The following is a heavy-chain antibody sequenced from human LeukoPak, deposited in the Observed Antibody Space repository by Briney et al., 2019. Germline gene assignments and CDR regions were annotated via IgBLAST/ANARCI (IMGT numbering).Heavy chain of an antibody. V-gene: IGHV5-51*01. CDR1: GYSFTSNW. CDR2: IYPGDSDT. CDR3: ARHRSPDYSYFDY. J-gene: IGHJ4*02. Sequence: PGESLKISCKGSGYSFTSNWIGWVRQMPGKGLEWMGIIYPGDSDTRYSPSFQGQVTISADKSISTAYLQWSSLKASDTATYYCARHRSPDYSYFDYWGQGTLVTVSS. D-gene: IGHD4-11*01.